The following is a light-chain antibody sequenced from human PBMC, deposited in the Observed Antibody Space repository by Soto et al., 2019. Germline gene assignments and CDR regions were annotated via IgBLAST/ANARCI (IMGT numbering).Light chain of an antibody. CDR3: KQYKNWPHT. V-gene: IGKV3-15*01. J-gene: IGKJ1*01. Sequence: ETVMTQSPDTLSLSPGERATLSCRASQSVSDNLAWYQQRPGQGPRLLIYGASTRATGIPARFSGSGSGTEFTLTIRSLQSEDFAVYYCKQYKNWPHTFGQGTKVDIK. CDR2: GAS. CDR1: QSVSDN.